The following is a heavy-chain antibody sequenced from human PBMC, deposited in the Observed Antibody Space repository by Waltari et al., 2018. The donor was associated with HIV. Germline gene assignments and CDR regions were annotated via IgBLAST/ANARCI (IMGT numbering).Heavy chain of an antibody. Sequence: QVQLVQSGAAVKSPGDSVKVSCKASGYTFTDYYIHWVRQAPGQGLEWMGWINPNSGDTNYAQKFQGRVIMTRDTSINTVYMELSRLTSDDTAVYCCTRVGFGSGTYYFPGGYWGQGTLVTVSS. D-gene: IGHD3-10*01. CDR1: GYTFTDYY. V-gene: IGHV1-2*02. CDR2: INPNSGDT. CDR3: TRVGFGSGTYYFPGGY. J-gene: IGHJ4*02.